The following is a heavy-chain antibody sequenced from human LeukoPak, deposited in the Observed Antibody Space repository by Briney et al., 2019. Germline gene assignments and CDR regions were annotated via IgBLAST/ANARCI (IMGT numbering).Heavy chain of an antibody. D-gene: IGHD3-10*01. CDR1: GFTFSIYA. Sequence: PGRSLRLSCAASGFTFSIYAMHWVRQAPGRGLEWVAVMSYDGSNKYYADSVKGRFTISRDNSKNTLYLQMNSPRAEDTAVYYCARDPYPLTATMDYFDYWGQGTLVTVSS. CDR2: MSYDGSNK. CDR3: ARDPYPLTATMDYFDY. J-gene: IGHJ4*02. V-gene: IGHV3-30-3*01.